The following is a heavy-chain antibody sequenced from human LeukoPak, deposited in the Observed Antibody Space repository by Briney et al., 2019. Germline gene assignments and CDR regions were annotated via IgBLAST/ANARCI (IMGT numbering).Heavy chain of an antibody. J-gene: IGHJ5*02. V-gene: IGHV1-18*01. Sequence: ASVKVSCKASGYTFTSYGISWVRQAPGQGLEWMGWISAYNGNTNYAQKLQGRVTMTTDTSTSTAYMELRSLRSDDTAVYYCARGFLEWSRPANWFDPWGQGTLVTVSS. CDR3: ARGFLEWSRPANWFDP. CDR1: GYTFTSYG. D-gene: IGHD3-3*01. CDR2: ISAYNGNT.